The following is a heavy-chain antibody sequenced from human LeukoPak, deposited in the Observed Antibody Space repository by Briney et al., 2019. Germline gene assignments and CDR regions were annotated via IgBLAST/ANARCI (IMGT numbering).Heavy chain of an antibody. CDR2: LEGSYDIK. CDR3: AKVYCAGDCYSAEEYFQH. J-gene: IGHJ1*01. Sequence: GGSLRLSCAASGFTIKNYAMSWVRQAPGKGLGWVSALEGSYDIKHYAESVKGRFTISRDDSKNTLYLQMNSLRGGDTAIYYCAKVYCAGDCYSAEEYFQHWGQGTLVLVSS. V-gene: IGHV3-23*01. D-gene: IGHD2-21*02. CDR1: GFTIKNYA.